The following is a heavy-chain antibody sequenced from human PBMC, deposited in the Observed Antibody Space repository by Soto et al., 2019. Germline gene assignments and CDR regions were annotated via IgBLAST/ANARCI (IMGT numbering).Heavy chain of an antibody. CDR3: ARSSGLRYFDGNLFDS. Sequence: ASVKVSCKASGYTFTSYGISWVRQAPGQGLEWMGWISAYNGNTNYAQKLQGRVTMTTDTSTSTAYMELRSLRSDDTAVYYCARSSGLRYFDGNLFDSWGQRSPVTVSS. CDR2: ISAYNGNT. D-gene: IGHD3-9*01. V-gene: IGHV1-18*01. CDR1: GYTFTSYG. J-gene: IGHJ5*01.